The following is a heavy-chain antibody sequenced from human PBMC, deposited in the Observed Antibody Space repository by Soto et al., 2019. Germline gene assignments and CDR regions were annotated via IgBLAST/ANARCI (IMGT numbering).Heavy chain of an antibody. CDR1: GYSFTSYW. V-gene: IGHV5-51*01. CDR2: IYPGDSDT. Sequence: GESLNISCKGSGYSFTSYWIGWVRQMPGKGLEWMGIIYPGDSDTRYSPSFQGQVTISADKSISTAYLQWSSLKASDTAMYYCARPDSSSSRYDAFDIWGQGTMVTVSS. J-gene: IGHJ3*02. D-gene: IGHD6-6*01. CDR3: ARPDSSSSRYDAFDI.